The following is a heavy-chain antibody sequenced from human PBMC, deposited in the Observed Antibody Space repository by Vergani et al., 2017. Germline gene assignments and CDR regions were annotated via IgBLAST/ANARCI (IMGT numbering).Heavy chain of an antibody. J-gene: IGHJ3*02. CDR1: GYTFTSYG. D-gene: IGHD3-22*01. CDR2: ISAYNGKT. CDR3: ARDKGYYDSSGLWRDDAFDI. V-gene: IGHV1-18*01. Sequence: QVQLVQSGAEVKKPGASVKVSCKASGYTFTSYGISWVRQAPRQGREWMGWISAYNGKTNYAQKLQGRVTMTTDTSTSTAYTELSRLRSDDTAVYYGARDKGYYDSSGLWRDDAFDIWGQGTMVTVSS.